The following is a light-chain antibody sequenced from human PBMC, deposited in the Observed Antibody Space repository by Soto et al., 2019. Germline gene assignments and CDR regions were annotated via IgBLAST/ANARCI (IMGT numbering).Light chain of an antibody. CDR2: AAS. CDR1: QNILSY. V-gene: IGKV1-39*01. J-gene: IGKJ1*01. CDR3: QQCYCRPQT. Sequence: DVQMTQSPSSLSASVGARVTITCRASQNILSYLTWYQQKPGKAPKLMIYAASKLQSGVPSRFSGSGSWTDFTLTISSLPPEEFATYYCQQCYCRPQTFGHRSMVDFK.